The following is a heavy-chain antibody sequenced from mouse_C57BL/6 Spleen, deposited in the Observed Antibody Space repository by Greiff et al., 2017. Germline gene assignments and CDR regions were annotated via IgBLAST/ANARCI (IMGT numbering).Heavy chain of an antibody. D-gene: IGHD2-4*01. J-gene: IGHJ3*01. CDR1: GYAFTNYL. Sequence: QVQLQQSGAELVRPETSVKVSCKASGYAFTNYLIEWVKQRPGQGLEWIGVINPGSGGTNYNEKFKGKATLTADKSSSTASMQLSSLTSEDSAVYFCARNYEGFAYWGQGTLVTVSA. CDR2: INPGSGGT. CDR3: ARNYEGFAY. V-gene: IGHV1-54*01.